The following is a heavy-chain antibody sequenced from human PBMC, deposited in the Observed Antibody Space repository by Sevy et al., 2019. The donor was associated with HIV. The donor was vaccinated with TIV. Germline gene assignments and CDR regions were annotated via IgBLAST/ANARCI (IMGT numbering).Heavy chain of an antibody. CDR3: ARTTLLNYYGSGSYQRPGLMDV. J-gene: IGHJ6*02. V-gene: IGHV4-4*02. D-gene: IGHD3-10*01. CDR2: IYHSGST. CDR1: GGSISSSNW. Sequence: GSLRLSCAVSGGSISSSNWWSWVRQPPGKGLEWIGEIYHSGSTNYNPSLKSRVTISVDKSKNQFSLKLSSVTAADTAVYYCARTTLLNYYGSGSYQRPGLMDVWGQGTTVTVSS.